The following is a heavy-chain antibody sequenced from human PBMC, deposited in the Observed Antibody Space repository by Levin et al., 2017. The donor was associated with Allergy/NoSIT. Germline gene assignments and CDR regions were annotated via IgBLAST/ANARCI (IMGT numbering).Heavy chain of an antibody. J-gene: IGHJ4*02. D-gene: IGHD6-6*01. V-gene: IGHV5-51*01. CDR2: IYPGDSDT. CDR1: GYSFTSYW. CDR3: ARLGSSSSPYLDY. Sequence: NPGGSLRLSCKGSGYSFTSYWIGWVRQMPGKGLEWMGIIYPGDSDTRYSPSFQGQVTISADKSISTAYLQWSSLKASDTAMYYCARLGSSSSPYLDYWGQGTLVTVSS.